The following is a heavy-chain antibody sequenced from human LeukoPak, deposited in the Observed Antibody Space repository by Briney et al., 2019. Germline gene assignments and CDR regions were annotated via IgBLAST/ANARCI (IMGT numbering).Heavy chain of an antibody. CDR2: IRYDGSNK. D-gene: IGHD3-10*01. CDR3: ARSPFTMVRGVIYYYYGMDV. CDR1: GFTFSSYG. V-gene: IGHV3-30*02. J-gene: IGHJ6*02. Sequence: GGSLRLSCAASGFTFSSYGMHWVRQAPGKGLEWVAFIRYDGSNKYYADSVKGRFTISRDNSKNTLYLQMNSLRAEDTAVYYCARSPFTMVRGVIYYYYGMDVWGQGTTVTVSS.